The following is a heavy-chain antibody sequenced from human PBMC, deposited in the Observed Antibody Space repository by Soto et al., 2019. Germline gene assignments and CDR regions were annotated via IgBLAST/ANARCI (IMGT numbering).Heavy chain of an antibody. CDR3: VRKYPGTRPFDY. Sequence: GSLRLSCAASGFTFNIYAMNWVLQAPGKGLAWVSAIGTDGNTYYANSVKGRFTISRDNSRTTLYLQMNSLRVEDTALYYCVRKYPGTRPFDYWGQGTLVTV. D-gene: IGHD2-2*01. V-gene: IGHV3-23*01. CDR2: IGTDGNT. J-gene: IGHJ4*01. CDR1: GFTFNIYA.